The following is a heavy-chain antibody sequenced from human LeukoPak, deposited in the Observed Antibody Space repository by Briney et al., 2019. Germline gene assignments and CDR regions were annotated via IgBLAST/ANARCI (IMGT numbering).Heavy chain of an antibody. CDR3: ARDPYSIWFGESYFDY. J-gene: IGHJ4*02. V-gene: IGHV3-30*03. CDR2: ISYDGSNK. D-gene: IGHD3-10*01. Sequence: GGSLRLSCAASGFTFSSYGMHWVRQAPGKGLEWVAVISYDGSNKYYADSVKGRFTTSRDNSKNTLYLQMNSLRAEDTAVYYCARDPYSIWFGESYFDYWGQGTLVTVSS. CDR1: GFTFSSYG.